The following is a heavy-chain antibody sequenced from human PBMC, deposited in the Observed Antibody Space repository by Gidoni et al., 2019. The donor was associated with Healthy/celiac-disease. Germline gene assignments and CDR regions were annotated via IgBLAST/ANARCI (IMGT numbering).Heavy chain of an antibody. CDR1: GGTFRSYA. CDR3: AREGDDIVVVPAAISVYYYGMDV. V-gene: IGHV1-69*01. CDR2: NIPIFGTA. D-gene: IGHD2-2*01. Sequence: QVQLVQSGAEVKKPGSSVRVSCQASGGTFRSYAISWVRPAPGQGLEWLGGNIPIFGTANYAQKFQGRVTITADESTSTAYMELSSLRSEDTAVYYCAREGDDIVVVPAAISVYYYGMDVWGQGTTVTVSS. J-gene: IGHJ6*02.